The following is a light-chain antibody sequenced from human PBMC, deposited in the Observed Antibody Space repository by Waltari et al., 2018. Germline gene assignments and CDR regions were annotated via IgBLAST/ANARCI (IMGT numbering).Light chain of an antibody. CDR3: QQYYSAPFA. V-gene: IGKV4-1*01. CDR1: QSVLNNSDKKNS. Sequence: DIVMTQSPDSLALSLGERASINCRSNQSVLNNSDKKNSLAWYQQKPGQPPRLLIYWASTRESGVPDRFSGSGSGTDFALTISSLQAEDVAVYYCQQYYSAPFAFGQGTKLEIK. CDR2: WAS. J-gene: IGKJ2*01.